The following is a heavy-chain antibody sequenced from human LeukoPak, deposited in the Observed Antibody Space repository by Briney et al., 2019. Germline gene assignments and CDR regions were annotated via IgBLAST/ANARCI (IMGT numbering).Heavy chain of an antibody. CDR2: MNPNSGNT. CDR3: AKDGKPGEKQQLHY. Sequence: GASVKVSCKASGYTFTSYDINWVRQATGQGLEWMGWMNPNSGNTGYAQKFQGRVTITRNTSISTAYMELSSLRAEDTAVYYCAKDGKPGEKQQLHYWGQGTLVTVSS. J-gene: IGHJ4*02. V-gene: IGHV1-8*03. D-gene: IGHD6-13*01. CDR1: GYTFTSYD.